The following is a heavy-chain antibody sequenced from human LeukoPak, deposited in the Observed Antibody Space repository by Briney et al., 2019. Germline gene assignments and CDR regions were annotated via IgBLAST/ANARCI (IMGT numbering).Heavy chain of an antibody. J-gene: IGHJ4*02. CDR1: GFTFITYW. CDR3: ARDRGYLDY. D-gene: IGHD3-10*01. CDR2: INSDGSST. V-gene: IGHV3-74*01. Sequence: GGSLRLSCAASGFTFITYWMHWVRQTPGKGLVWVSRINSDGSSTTYADSVKGRFTISRDNAKNSLYLQMNSLRAEDTAVYYCARDRGYLDYWGQGTLVTVSS.